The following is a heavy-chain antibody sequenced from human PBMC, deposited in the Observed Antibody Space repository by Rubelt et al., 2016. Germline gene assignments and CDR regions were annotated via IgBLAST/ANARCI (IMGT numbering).Heavy chain of an antibody. J-gene: IGHJ4*02. CDR1: GYTFTSYA. Sequence: QVQLVQSGAEVKKPGASVKVSCKASGYTFTSYAMHWVRQAPGQRLEWMGWIHAGNGNTKNSQKFQGRVTITRDTSASTAYMELSSLRSEDTAVYYCARAQRIRLLMVYAPTFDYWGQGTLVTVSS. D-gene: IGHD2-8*01. CDR3: ARAQRIRLLMVYAPTFDY. V-gene: IGHV1-3*01. CDR2: IHAGNGNT.